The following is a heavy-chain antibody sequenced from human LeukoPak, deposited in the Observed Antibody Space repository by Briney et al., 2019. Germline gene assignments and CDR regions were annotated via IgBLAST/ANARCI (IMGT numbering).Heavy chain of an antibody. J-gene: IGHJ6*02. Sequence: GGSLRLSCAASGFTFSSYAMSWVRQAPGKGLERASAISGSGGSTYYADSVKGRFTISRDNSKNTLYLQMNSLRAEDTAVYYCAKNILTGYFGMDVWGQGTTVTVSS. CDR1: GFTFSSYA. V-gene: IGHV3-23*01. CDR2: ISGSGGST. D-gene: IGHD3-9*01. CDR3: AKNILTGYFGMDV.